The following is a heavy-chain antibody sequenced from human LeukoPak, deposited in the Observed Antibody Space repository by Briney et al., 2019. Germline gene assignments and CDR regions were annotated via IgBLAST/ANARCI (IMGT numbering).Heavy chain of an antibody. CDR3: TTVGYSGYDWNY. V-gene: IGHV3-15*01. CDR2: IKSKTHGGTT. J-gene: IGHJ4*02. D-gene: IGHD5-12*01. CDR1: GCTFSNAW. Sequence: GGNLRLCCVASGCTFSNAWMSWVRQAPGEGLDWVARIKSKTHGGTTDYAAPVKGRFTISRDDSKNTVYLQMNSLKIEDTAVYYCTTVGYSGYDWNYWGQGTLLTVSS.